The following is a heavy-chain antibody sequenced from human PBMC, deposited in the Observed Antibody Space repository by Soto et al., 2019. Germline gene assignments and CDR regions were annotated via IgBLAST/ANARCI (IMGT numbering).Heavy chain of an antibody. CDR3: ARRRYYGSGSYKKKAIDY. CDR2: INHSGST. J-gene: IGHJ4*02. CDR1: GGSFSGYY. Sequence: PSETLSLTCAVYGGSFSGYYWSWIRQPPGKGLEWIGEINHSGSTNYNPSLKSRVTISVDTSKNHFSLKLSSVTAADTAVYYCARRRYYGSGSYKKKAIDYWGQGTLVTVSS. D-gene: IGHD3-10*01. V-gene: IGHV4-34*01.